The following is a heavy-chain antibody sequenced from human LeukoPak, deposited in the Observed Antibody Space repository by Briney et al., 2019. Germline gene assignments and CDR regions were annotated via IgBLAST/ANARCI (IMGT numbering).Heavy chain of an antibody. CDR3: ARQVGVDDAFDT. V-gene: IGHV3-21*01. CDR1: GFTFNTYS. CDR2: ISSGSSYI. D-gene: IGHD1-26*01. J-gene: IGHJ3*02. Sequence: SGGSLRLSCAASGFTFNTYSVNWVRQAPGKGLEWVSSISSGSSYIFYADSMKGRFTISRDNAKTSLYLQMNSLRAEDTAVYYCARQVGVDDAFDTWGQGTKVTVSS.